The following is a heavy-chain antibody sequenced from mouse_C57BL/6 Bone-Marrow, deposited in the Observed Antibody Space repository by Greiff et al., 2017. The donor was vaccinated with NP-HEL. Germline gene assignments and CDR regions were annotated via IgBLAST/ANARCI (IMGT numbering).Heavy chain of an antibody. CDR2: IHPNSGST. Sequence: VQLQQPGAELVKPGASVKLSCKASGYTFTSYWMHWVKQRPGQGLEWIGMIHPNSGSTNYNEKFKSKATLTVDKSSSTAYMELRSLTSEDTAVYYCARKRRFLYFDYWGQGTTLTVSS. J-gene: IGHJ2*01. CDR1: GYTFTSYW. V-gene: IGHV1-64*01. CDR3: ARKRRFLYFDY.